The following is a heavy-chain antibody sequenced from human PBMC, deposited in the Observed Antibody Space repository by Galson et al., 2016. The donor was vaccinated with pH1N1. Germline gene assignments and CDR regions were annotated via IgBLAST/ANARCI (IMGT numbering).Heavy chain of an antibody. CDR3: ARRYFDL. CDR2: IRQDGSEK. CDR1: GFIFSDYW. J-gene: IGHJ2*01. V-gene: IGHV3-7*01. Sequence: SLRLSCAASGFIFSDYWMHWVRQAPGKGLEWVANIRQDGSEKYYVDSVKGRFTISRDNAKDSLYLQMNSLRAEDTAVYYCARRYFDLWGRGTLATVSS.